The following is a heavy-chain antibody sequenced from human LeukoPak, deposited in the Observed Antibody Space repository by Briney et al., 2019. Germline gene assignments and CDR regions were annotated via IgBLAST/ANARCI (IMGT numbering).Heavy chain of an antibody. V-gene: IGHV3-74*01. Sequence: GGSLRLSCAASGFTFSTYLMHWVRHAPGKGLVWVSLINSDGSTTRHADSVKGRFTISRDNAKNTLYLQMNSLRAEDTAVYYCARDLAGSIDYWGQGTLVTVSS. D-gene: IGHD6-19*01. CDR1: GFTFSTYL. J-gene: IGHJ4*02. CDR3: ARDLAGSIDY. CDR2: INSDGSTT.